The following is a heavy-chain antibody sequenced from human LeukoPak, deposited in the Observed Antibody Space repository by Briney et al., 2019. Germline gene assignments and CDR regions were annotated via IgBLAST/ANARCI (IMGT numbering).Heavy chain of an antibody. CDR2: ISAYNGNT. V-gene: IGHV1-18*01. D-gene: IGHD5-24*01. CDR3: ARDTYQDGWPNRSSFS. CDR1: GYKFSSYG. Sequence: ASVKVSCKASGYKFSSYGISWVRQAPGQGLEWMGWISAYNGNTNYAQKLQGRVTMTTDTSTSTAYMELRSLRSDDTAVYYCARDTYQDGWPNRSSFSWGQGTLVTVSS. J-gene: IGHJ5*02.